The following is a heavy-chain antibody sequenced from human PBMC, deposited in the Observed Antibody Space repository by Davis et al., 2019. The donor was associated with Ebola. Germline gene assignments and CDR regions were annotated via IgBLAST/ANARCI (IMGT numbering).Heavy chain of an antibody. D-gene: IGHD6-6*01. Sequence: GEYLKIYCVASGFSFSTYGMHCARLAPGTALECLSTISGTGSSTYYADSLRGRFTISSDNSKNTLYLKMNSLRAGDTAVYYCAKDWNPRIAGRSACDYWGQGTLVTVSS. CDR2: ISGTGSST. CDR1: GFSFSTYG. CDR3: AKDWNPRIAGRSACDY. J-gene: IGHJ4*02. V-gene: IGHV3-23*01.